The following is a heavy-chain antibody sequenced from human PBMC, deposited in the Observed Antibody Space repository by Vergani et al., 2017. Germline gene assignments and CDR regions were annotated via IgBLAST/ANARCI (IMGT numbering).Heavy chain of an antibody. J-gene: IGHJ6*02. V-gene: IGHV1-18*01. CDR1: SHTFQTYG. CDR3: AREKEVLDMIVAYDYYGMDV. D-gene: IGHD3-22*01. Sequence: QVQLVQSGAELKKPGASVSVSCKGSSHTFQTYGISWVRQAPGKGLEWMAWIRPYTGHTIYAQKFQDRVTITADESTSTAYMELSSLRSEDTAVYYCAREKEVLDMIVAYDYYGMDVWGQGP. CDR2: IRPYTGHT.